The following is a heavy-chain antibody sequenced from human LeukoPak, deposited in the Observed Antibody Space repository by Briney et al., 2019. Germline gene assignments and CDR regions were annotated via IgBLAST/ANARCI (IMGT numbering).Heavy chain of an antibody. CDR3: STLTSRGLSDS. V-gene: IGHV3-15*01. CDR1: GFTFSSYA. Sequence: PGGSLRLSCAASGFTFSSYAMSWVRQAPGKGLEWVGRIKSKADGETIDYAAPVKGRFTFSRDDSKNMLYLQMNSLKSEDTAVYYCSTLTSRGLSDSWGQGTLVTVSP. J-gene: IGHJ4*02. CDR2: IKSKADGETI. D-gene: IGHD1-20*01.